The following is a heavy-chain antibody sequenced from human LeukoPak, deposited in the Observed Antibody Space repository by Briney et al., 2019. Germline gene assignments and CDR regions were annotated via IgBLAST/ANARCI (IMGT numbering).Heavy chain of an antibody. J-gene: IGHJ4*02. D-gene: IGHD3-22*01. CDR2: ISSSSSYI. Sequence: PGGSLRLSCAASGFTFSSYSMNWVRQAPGKGLEWVSSISSSSSYIYYADSVKGRFTISRDNAKNSLYLQMNSLRAEDTAVYYCARAGYYYDSSGYHALWGQGTLVTVSS. V-gene: IGHV3-21*01. CDR1: GFTFSSYS. CDR3: ARAGYYYDSSGYHAL.